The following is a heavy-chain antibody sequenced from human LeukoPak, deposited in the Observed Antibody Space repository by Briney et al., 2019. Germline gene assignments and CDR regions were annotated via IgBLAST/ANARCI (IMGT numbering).Heavy chain of an antibody. Sequence: GGSLRLSCAASGFTFSSYSMNWVRQAPGKGLEWVSSISSSSSYIYYADSVKGRFTISRDNAKNSLYLQMNSLRAEDTAVYYCASDPSGDYDLFSYWGQGTLVTVSS. CDR3: ASDPSGDYDLFSY. D-gene: IGHD4-17*01. CDR2: ISSSSSYI. J-gene: IGHJ4*02. CDR1: GFTFSSYS. V-gene: IGHV3-21*01.